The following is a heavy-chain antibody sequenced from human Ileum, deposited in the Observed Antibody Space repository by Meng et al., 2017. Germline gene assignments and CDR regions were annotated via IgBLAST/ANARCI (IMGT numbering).Heavy chain of an antibody. J-gene: IGHJ4*02. V-gene: IGHV4-4*02. CDR2: IHHSGTT. CDR3: ARGVVSGSHYTTY. D-gene: IGHD3-10*01. CDR1: GGTTSNNTW. Sequence: QVQLQEAGPGPVTTSGTRSLPCAVSGGTTSNNTWWRWVRQPQVKGLEWIGEIHHSGTTNYSPSLKSRLTTSVNKSKNQFTLKLQSVAAADTAVYFCARGVVSGSHYTTYWGQGILVTVSS.